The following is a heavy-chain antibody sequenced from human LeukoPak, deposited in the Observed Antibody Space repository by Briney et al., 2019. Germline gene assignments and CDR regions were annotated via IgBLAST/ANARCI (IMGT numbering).Heavy chain of an antibody. CDR1: EFTFSNNW. J-gene: IGHJ4*02. CDR2: TNQDGSKN. V-gene: IGHV3-7*01. Sequence: GGSLRLSCVVSEFTFSNNWMSWVRQAPGKGLERVAHTNQDGSKNYYVDSVNGRFTISRDNAKNSLYLQMNSLRAEDTAVYYCATTVAGYPDDYLDFWGPGTLVTLSS. CDR3: ATTVAGYPDDYLDF. D-gene: IGHD6-19*01.